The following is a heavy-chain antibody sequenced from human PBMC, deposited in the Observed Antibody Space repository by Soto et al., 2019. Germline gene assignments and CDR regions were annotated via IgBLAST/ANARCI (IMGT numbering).Heavy chain of an antibody. Sequence: ASVKVSCKASGYTFTSYGISWVRQAPGQGLEWMGWISAYNGNTNYAQKLQGRVTMTTDTSTSTAYMELRSLRSDDTAVYYCARVCDILTGYCDWFDPWGQGTLVTVS. D-gene: IGHD3-9*01. J-gene: IGHJ5*02. CDR2: ISAYNGNT. CDR3: ARVCDILTGYCDWFDP. V-gene: IGHV1-18*01. CDR1: GYTFTSYG.